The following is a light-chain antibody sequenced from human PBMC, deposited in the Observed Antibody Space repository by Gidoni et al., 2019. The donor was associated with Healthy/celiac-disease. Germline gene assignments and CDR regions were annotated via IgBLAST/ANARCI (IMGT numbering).Light chain of an antibody. CDR1: TSDVGGYNY. CDR2: EVS. Sequence: QPALTPPASVSGSPGQSITISCTGTTSDVGGYNYVSWYQQHPGKAPKLMIYEVSNRPSGVSNRFSGSKSGNTASLTISGLQAEDEADYYCSSYTSSSTLMVFGGGTKLTVL. V-gene: IGLV2-14*01. CDR3: SSYTSSSTLMV. J-gene: IGLJ2*01.